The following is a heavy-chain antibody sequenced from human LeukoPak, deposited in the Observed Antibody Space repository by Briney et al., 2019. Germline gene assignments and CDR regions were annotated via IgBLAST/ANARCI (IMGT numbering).Heavy chain of an antibody. Sequence: SQTLSLTCTVSGGSISSGGYYWSWIRQPPGKGLEWIGYIYHSGSTYYNPSLKSRVTISVDRSKNQFSLKLSSVTAADTAVYYCARVLDCSSTSCYSGYFDYWGQGTLVTVSS. CDR3: ARVLDCSSTSCYSGYFDY. CDR1: GGSISSGGYY. J-gene: IGHJ4*02. V-gene: IGHV4-30-2*01. D-gene: IGHD2-2*02. CDR2: IYHSGST.